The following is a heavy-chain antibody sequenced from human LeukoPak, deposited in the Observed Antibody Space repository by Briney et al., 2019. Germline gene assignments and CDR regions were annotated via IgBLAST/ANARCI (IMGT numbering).Heavy chain of an antibody. V-gene: IGHV3-23*01. CDR2: ISGSGGST. Sequence: PGGSLRLSCAVSGFTFSSYAMSWVRQAPGKGLEWVSAISGSGGSTYYADSVKGRFTISRDNSKNTLYLQMNSLRAEDTAVYYCAKSSDSSGLYYYYYYGMDVWGQGTTVTVSS. CDR1: GFTFSSYA. D-gene: IGHD3-22*01. J-gene: IGHJ6*02. CDR3: AKSSDSSGLYYYYYYGMDV.